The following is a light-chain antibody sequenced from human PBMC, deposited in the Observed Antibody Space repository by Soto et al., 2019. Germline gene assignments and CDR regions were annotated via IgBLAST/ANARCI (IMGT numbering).Light chain of an antibody. Sequence: DIQMTQSPSTLSASVGDRVTITCRASQSISSWLAWYQQKPGKAPKLLIYDASSSESGVPSRFSGSGSGTEFTLTSSSLQADDFATYYYQQYNSYYTFGQGTKLEIK. CDR3: QQYNSYYT. J-gene: IGKJ2*01. V-gene: IGKV1-5*01. CDR2: DAS. CDR1: QSISSW.